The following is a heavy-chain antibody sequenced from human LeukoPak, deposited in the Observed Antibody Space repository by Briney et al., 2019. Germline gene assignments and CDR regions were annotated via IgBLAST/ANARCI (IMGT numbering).Heavy chain of an antibody. J-gene: IGHJ4*02. CDR1: GFTLRSYG. D-gene: IGHD3-10*01. Sequence: PGRSLRLSCAASGFTLRSYGMHWVRQAPGEGLEWVAVIWHDGSVLDYSESVKGRFTVSRDNRKNTLYLQMDSLRVEDTVVYYCARDRGQDDPIDIWGQGTLVTVSS. V-gene: IGHV3-33*01. CDR3: ARDRGQDDPIDI. CDR2: IWHDGSVL.